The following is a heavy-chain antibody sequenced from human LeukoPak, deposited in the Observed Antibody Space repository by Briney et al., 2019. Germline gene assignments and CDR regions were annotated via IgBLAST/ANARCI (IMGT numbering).Heavy chain of an antibody. J-gene: IGHJ4*02. V-gene: IGHV3-7*05. Sequence: GGSLRLSCVDSGFTFSSYWMNWVRQAPGKGLEWVANIKQDGSEKYYVDSVKGRFTISRDNAKTSLYLQMNSLRAEDTAKYYCAGGSGWLTPYWGQGTLVTVSS. CDR3: AGGSGWLTPY. CDR1: GFTFSSYW. CDR2: IKQDGSEK. D-gene: IGHD6-19*01.